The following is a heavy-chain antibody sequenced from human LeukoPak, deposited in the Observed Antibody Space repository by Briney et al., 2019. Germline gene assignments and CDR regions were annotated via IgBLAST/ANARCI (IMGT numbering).Heavy chain of an antibody. J-gene: IGHJ4*02. CDR2: INHSGST. V-gene: IGHV4-34*01. D-gene: IGHD4-23*01. CDR1: GGSFSGYY. CDR3: ARVSRGNSVGGDY. Sequence: PSETLSLTCAVYGGSFSGYYWSWIRQPPGKGLEWIGEINHSGSTNYNPSLKSRVTISVDTSKNQFSLKLSSVTAADTAMYYCARVSRGNSVGGDYWGQGTLVTVSS.